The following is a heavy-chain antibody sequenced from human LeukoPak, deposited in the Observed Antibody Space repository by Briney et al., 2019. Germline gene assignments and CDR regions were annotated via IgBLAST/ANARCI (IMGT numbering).Heavy chain of an antibody. D-gene: IGHD3-10*01. CDR1: GGSISSGDYY. J-gene: IGHJ4*02. CDR3: ARGTYGSGSYPNDY. Sequence: SETLSLTCTVSGGSISSGDYYWSWIRQPPGKGLEWIGYIYYSGSTYYNPSLKGRVTISVDTSKNQFSLKLSSVTAADTAVYYCARGTYGSGSYPNDYWGQGTLVTVSS. V-gene: IGHV4-30-4*01. CDR2: IYYSGST.